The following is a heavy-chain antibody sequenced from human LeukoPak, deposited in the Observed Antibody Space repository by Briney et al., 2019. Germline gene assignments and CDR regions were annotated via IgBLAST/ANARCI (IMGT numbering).Heavy chain of an antibody. Sequence: SETLSLTCTVSGGSISSYYWSWIRQPPGKGLEWIGYIYYSGSTNYNPSLKSRVTISVDTSKNQFSLKLSSVTAADTAVYYCARDGGYSSGWRDWSGYFDYWGQGTLVTVSS. V-gene: IGHV4-59*01. D-gene: IGHD6-19*01. J-gene: IGHJ4*02. CDR2: IYYSGST. CDR3: ARDGGYSSGWRDWSGYFDY. CDR1: GGSISSYY.